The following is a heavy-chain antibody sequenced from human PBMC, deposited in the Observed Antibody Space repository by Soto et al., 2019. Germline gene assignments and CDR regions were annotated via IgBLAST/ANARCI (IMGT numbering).Heavy chain of an antibody. V-gene: IGHV1-69*08. J-gene: IGHJ4*02. CDR3: ARDQGFGDYGDPAYYFDY. CDR1: GGTFSSYT. Sequence: QVPLVQSGAEVKKPGSSVKVSCKASGGTFSSYTISWVRQAPGQGLEWMGRIIPILGIANYAQKFQGRVTITADKSTSTAYMELSSLRSEDTAVYYCARDQGFGDYGDPAYYFDYWGQGTLVTVSS. D-gene: IGHD4-17*01. CDR2: IIPILGIA.